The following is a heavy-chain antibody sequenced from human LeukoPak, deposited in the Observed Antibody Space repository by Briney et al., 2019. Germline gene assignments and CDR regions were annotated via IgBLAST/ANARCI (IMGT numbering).Heavy chain of an antibody. CDR1: GYTLDRFG. J-gene: IGHJ4*02. CDR2: INPYNGKT. CDR3: ARDTPQHLKRFDY. D-gene: IGHD6-13*01. V-gene: IGHV1-18*01. Sequence: GASVKVSCKASGYTLDRFGISWVRQAPGLGLEWLGWINPYNGKTILGEKFQGRVTLTTDTSASTVYMELTSLRSDDTAVYFCARDTPQHLKRFDYWGQGTLVTVSS.